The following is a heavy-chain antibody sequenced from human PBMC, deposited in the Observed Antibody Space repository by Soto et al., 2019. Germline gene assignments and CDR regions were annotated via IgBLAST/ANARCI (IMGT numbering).Heavy chain of an antibody. V-gene: IGHV3-21*06. CDR1: GFAFSEYS. CDR3: AREEVRGIIRWFDT. Sequence: GGSLRLSCAASGFAFSEYSMAWVRQAPGKGPEWVSYISGSSGVIYYVDSVKGRFTVSRDNAKNSLFLQMNSLRQEDTAVYYCAREEVRGIIRWFDTWGQGTRVTVSS. D-gene: IGHD3-10*01. J-gene: IGHJ5*02. CDR2: ISGSSGVI.